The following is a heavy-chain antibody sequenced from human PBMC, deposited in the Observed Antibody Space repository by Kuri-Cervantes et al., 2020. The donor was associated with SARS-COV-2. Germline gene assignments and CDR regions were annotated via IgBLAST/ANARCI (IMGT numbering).Heavy chain of an antibody. Sequence: GGSLRLSCRASGFTFSIYSMNWVRQAPGKGLEWVSYITGGSNIIYYADSVKGRFTISRDNAKNLLYLQMNSLRDEDAAVYYCSRGRQWGQDNWGQGTLVTVSS. CDR2: ITGGSNII. V-gene: IGHV3-48*02. D-gene: IGHD2-15*01. J-gene: IGHJ4*02. CDR1: GFTFSIYS. CDR3: SRGRQWGQDN.